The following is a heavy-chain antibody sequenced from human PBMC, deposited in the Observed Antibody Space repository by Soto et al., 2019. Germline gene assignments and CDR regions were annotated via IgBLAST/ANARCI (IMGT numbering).Heavy chain of an antibody. CDR1: GVTVSNNY. Sequence: ESGGDLVQPGGSLRLSCAASGVTVSNNYMSWVRQAPGKGLEWFSLIYSGGSTYYADSVRGRFTISRDSSKNTLYLQMNSLRAEDSAMYYCAAYSHKGYWGQGTLVSVSS. D-gene: IGHD3-16*01. CDR3: AAYSHKGY. J-gene: IGHJ4*02. CDR2: IYSGGST. V-gene: IGHV3-66*01.